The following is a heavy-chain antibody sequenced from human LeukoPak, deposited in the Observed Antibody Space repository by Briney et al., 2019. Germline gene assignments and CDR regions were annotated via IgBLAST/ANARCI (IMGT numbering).Heavy chain of an antibody. J-gene: IGHJ4*02. V-gene: IGHV3-23*01. CDR2: ISGTGGST. CDR3: AKGHSGYGTGFDH. CDR1: GLTFSSYA. D-gene: IGHD5-12*01. Sequence: SGGSLRLSCAASGLTFSSYAMTWVRQAPGKGLDSVSVISGTGGSTYYADSVKGRFTISRDNSKNTLYLQMNSLRAEDTAVYYCAKGHSGYGTGFDHWGQGTLVTVSS.